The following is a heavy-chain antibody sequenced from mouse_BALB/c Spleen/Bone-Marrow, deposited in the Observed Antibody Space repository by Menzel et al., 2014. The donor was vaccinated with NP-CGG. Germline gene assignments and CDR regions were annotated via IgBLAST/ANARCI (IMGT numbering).Heavy chain of an antibody. J-gene: IGHJ2*01. CDR2: SRNKANDYTT. CDR1: GFTFSDFH. Sequence: EVKVVESGGGLVQPGGSLRLSCATSGFTFSDFHMEWVRQPPGKRLEWIVTSRNKANDYTTEYSASVKGRFIVSRDTSQSILFLQMNALRTEDTAIYYCARGELVTGSFDYWGQGTTLTVSS. D-gene: IGHD4-1*01. V-gene: IGHV7-1*02. CDR3: ARGELVTGSFDY.